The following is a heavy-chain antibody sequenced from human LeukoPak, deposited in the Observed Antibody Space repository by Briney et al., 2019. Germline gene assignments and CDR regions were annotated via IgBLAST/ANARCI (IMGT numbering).Heavy chain of an antibody. CDR2: IYSGGST. V-gene: IGHV3-53*01. Sequence: PGGSLRLSCAASGFTVSSNYMSWVRQAPGKGLEWVSAIYSGGSTYYADSVKGRFTISRDNSKNTMDLQMNSLRVEDTAVYYCAKDEILVCGGDCYSGYFDYWGQGTLVTVSS. CDR1: GFTVSSNY. CDR3: AKDEILVCGGDCYSGYFDY. D-gene: IGHD2-21*02. J-gene: IGHJ4*02.